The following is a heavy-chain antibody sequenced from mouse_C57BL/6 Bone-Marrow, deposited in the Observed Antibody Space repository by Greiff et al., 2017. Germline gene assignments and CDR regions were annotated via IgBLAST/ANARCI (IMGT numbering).Heavy chain of an antibody. CDR3: VYYGNFLAY. CDR2: IYPRSGNT. Sequence: QVHVKQSGAELARPGASVKLSCKASGYTFTSYGISWVKQRTGQGLEWIGEIYPRSGNTYYNEKFKGKATLTADKSSSTAYMELRSLTSEASAVYFCVYYGNFLAYWGQGTLVTVSA. V-gene: IGHV1-81*01. D-gene: IGHD2-1*01. CDR1: GYTFTSYG. J-gene: IGHJ3*01.